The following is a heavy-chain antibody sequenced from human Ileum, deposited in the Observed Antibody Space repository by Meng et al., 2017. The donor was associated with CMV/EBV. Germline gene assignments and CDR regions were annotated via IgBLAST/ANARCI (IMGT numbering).Heavy chain of an antibody. CDR3: AKDVGHSGSYRYLDY. D-gene: IGHD1-26*01. CDR1: GFTFSSYS. J-gene: IGHJ4*02. V-gene: IGHV3-21*04. CDR2: ISSSSSYI. Sequence: GGSLRLSCAASGFTFSSYSMNWVRQAPGKGLEWVSSISSSSSYIYYADSVKGRFTISRDNAKNSLYLQMNSLRPEDTALYYCAKDVGHSGSYRYLDYWGQGTLVTVSS.